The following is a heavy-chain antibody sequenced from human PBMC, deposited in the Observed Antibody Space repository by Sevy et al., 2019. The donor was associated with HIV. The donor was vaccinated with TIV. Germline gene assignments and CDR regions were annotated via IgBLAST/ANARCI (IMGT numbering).Heavy chain of an antibody. CDR2: IRGSGGST. D-gene: IGHD3-22*01. V-gene: IGHV3-23*01. J-gene: IGHJ6*02. CDR3: HGDYDISKLASYFYYGMDV. CDR1: GFTFSSYA. Sequence: GGSLRLSCAASGFTFSSYAMNWVRQAPGKGLEWVSTIRGSGGSTYYADSVKGRFTIPRDNSKNTLYLQMNSLGVEDTAVYYCHGDYDISKLASYFYYGMDVWGQGTTVTVSS.